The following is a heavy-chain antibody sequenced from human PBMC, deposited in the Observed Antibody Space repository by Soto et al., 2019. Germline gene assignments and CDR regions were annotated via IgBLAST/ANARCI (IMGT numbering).Heavy chain of an antibody. J-gene: IGHJ6*02. CDR1: GYTLSDNY. D-gene: IGHD3-16*01. CDR2: ISPKSGGS. Sequence: ASVKVSCKTSGYTLSDNYLHWVRQAPGQGLEWIGWISPKSGGSNYARKFQGRVTMTRDTAISTAYMELSRLTSDDTAVYYRARNRRPPPDAAMITGLDVWGQGTTVTVSS. CDR3: ARNRRPPPDAAMITGLDV. V-gene: IGHV1-2*02.